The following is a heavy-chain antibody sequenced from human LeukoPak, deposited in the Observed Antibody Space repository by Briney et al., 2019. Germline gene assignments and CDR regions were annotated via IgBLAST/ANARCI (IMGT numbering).Heavy chain of an antibody. D-gene: IGHD3-10*01. CDR1: GYTFTSYD. V-gene: IGHV1-8*01. Sequence: GASVKVSCKASGYTFTSYDINWVRQATGRGLEWMGCMNPNSGNTGYAQKFQGRVTMTRNTSISTAYMELSSLRSEDTAVYYCARGDRITMVRGVYDIDYWGQGTLVTVSS. J-gene: IGHJ4*02. CDR2: MNPNSGNT. CDR3: ARGDRITMVRGVYDIDY.